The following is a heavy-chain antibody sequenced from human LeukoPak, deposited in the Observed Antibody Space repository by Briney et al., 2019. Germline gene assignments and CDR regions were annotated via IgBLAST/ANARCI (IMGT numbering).Heavy chain of an antibody. J-gene: IGHJ4*02. CDR1: GFTFSSYS. Sequence: GGSLRLSCAASGFTFSSYSMNWVRQAPGKGLEWVSSISSSSSYIYYADSVKGRFTISRDNAKNSLYLQMNSLRAEDTAVYYCAKDVTAGIDYWGQGTLVTVSS. D-gene: IGHD2-21*02. V-gene: IGHV3-21*01. CDR2: ISSSSSYI. CDR3: AKDVTAGIDY.